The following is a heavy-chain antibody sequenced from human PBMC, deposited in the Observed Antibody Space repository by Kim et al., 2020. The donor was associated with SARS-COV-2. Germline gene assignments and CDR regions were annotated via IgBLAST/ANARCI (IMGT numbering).Heavy chain of an antibody. D-gene: IGHD6-19*01. Sequence: YARSVKGRITTHPAQSQNQFALQLNSVTPEDTAVYYCARDRQRAGTGVDYWGQGTLVTVSS. V-gene: IGHV6-1*01. J-gene: IGHJ4*02. CDR3: ARDRQRAGTGVDY.